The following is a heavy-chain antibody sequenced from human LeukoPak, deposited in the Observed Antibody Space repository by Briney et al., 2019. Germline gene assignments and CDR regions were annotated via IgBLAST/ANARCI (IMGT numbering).Heavy chain of an antibody. CDR3: AKSLRAAAGTGALDI. V-gene: IGHV3-23*01. J-gene: IGHJ3*02. Sequence: PGGSLRLSCAASGFTFSNYDMSWVRQAPGKGLEWVSSFRASDDTTYYADSVKGRFTISRDNSKNTLYLQMNSLRVEDTAVYYCAKSLRAAAGTGALDIWGQGTMVTVSS. D-gene: IGHD6-13*01. CDR2: FRASDDTT. CDR1: GFTFSNYD.